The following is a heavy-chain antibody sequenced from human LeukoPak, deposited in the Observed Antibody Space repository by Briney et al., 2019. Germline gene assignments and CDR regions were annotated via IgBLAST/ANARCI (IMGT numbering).Heavy chain of an antibody. D-gene: IGHD3-22*01. CDR1: GYSISSGYY. CDR3: AREFRYYYDSSGYQYPLDY. Sequence: PSETLSLTCTVSGYSISSGYYWGWIRQPPGKGLEWIGSIYHSGSTYYNPSLKSRVTISVDTSKNQFSLKLSSVTAADTAVYYCAREFRYYYDSSGYQYPLDYWGQGTLVTVSS. V-gene: IGHV4-38-2*02. CDR2: IYHSGST. J-gene: IGHJ4*02.